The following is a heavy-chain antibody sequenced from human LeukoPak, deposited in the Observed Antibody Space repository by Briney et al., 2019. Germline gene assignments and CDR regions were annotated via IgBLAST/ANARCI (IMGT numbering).Heavy chain of an antibody. Sequence: SETLSLTCTVSGDSISGSTYYWCWIRQPPGKGLEWIGSIHYSGSTQYNPSLKSRVSTSVDTSKNQFSLKLTSVSAADTAAYYCARDPRTGSDNNWGQGTLVTVSS. CDR1: GDSISGSTYY. D-gene: IGHD1-1*01. CDR2: IHYSGST. J-gene: IGHJ4*02. V-gene: IGHV4-39*02. CDR3: ARDPRTGSDNN.